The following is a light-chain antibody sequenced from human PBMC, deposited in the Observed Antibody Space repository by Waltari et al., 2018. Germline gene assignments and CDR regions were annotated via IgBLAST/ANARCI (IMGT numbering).Light chain of an antibody. CDR2: NNS. CDR1: NSNIGSNT. J-gene: IGLJ1*01. Sequence: QSVLTQPPSASGTPGQRVTISCSGSNSNIGSNTVTWPQQPPGPAPKLLIYNNSQRPSGVPDRFSGSNSGTSASLAISGLQSEDEGAYYCAAWDDSLNGFYVFGTGTKVTVL. CDR3: AAWDDSLNGFYV. V-gene: IGLV1-44*01.